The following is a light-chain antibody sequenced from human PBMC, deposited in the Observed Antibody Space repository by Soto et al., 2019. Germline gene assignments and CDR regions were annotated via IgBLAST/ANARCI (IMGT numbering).Light chain of an antibody. Sequence: QSVLTQPPSASGSPGQSVTISCTGTSSDVGLYNFVSWYQQHPGKAPKLMIYDVTKRPSGVPDRFSGSKSGITASLTISGLQAEDEADYHCSSYTSRTTPVFGGGTKVTVL. CDR2: DVT. CDR3: SSYTSRTTPV. CDR1: SSDVGLYNF. J-gene: IGLJ2*01. V-gene: IGLV2-8*01.